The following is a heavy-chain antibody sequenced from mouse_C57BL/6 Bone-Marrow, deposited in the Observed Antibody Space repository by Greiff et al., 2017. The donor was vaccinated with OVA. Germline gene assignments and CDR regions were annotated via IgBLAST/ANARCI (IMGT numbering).Heavy chain of an antibody. CDR3: AGHYGYFDV. CDR2: ISNGGGST. J-gene: IGHJ1*03. CDR1: GFTFSDYY. V-gene: IGHV5-12*01. Sequence: VESGGGLVQPGGSLKLSCAASGFTFSDYYMYWVRQTPEKRLEWVAYISNGGGSTYYPDTVKGRFTISRDNAKNTLYLQMSRLKSEDTAMYYCAGHYGYFDVWGTGTTVTVSS.